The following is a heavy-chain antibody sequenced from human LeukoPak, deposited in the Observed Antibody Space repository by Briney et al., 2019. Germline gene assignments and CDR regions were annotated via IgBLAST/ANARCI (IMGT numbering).Heavy chain of an antibody. CDR1: GFTFSSYA. CDR3: AKGRSGSYLDAFGI. CDR2: ISGSGGST. D-gene: IGHD1-26*01. J-gene: IGHJ3*02. V-gene: IGHV3-23*01. Sequence: GGSLRLSCAASGFTFSSYAMSWVRQAPGKGLEWVSGISGSGGSTNYADSVRGRFTISRDNSKNTLYLQMSSLRAEDTAVYYCAKGRSGSYLDAFGIWGQGTMVTVSS.